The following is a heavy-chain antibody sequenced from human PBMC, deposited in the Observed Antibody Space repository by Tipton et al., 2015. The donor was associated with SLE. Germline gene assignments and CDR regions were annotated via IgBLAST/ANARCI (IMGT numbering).Heavy chain of an antibody. V-gene: IGHV4-34*01. Sequence: TLSLTCTVSDASISTYFWGWIRQTPGKGLEWIGEINYSGSTNYNPSLKSRATISIDPSRNQLSLKLSSVTAADTAVYYCARRGQLLLSRLFYYYMDVWGKGTTVTISS. CDR3: ARRGQLLLSRLFYYYMDV. CDR2: INYSGST. J-gene: IGHJ6*03. D-gene: IGHD2-2*01. CDR1: DASISTYF.